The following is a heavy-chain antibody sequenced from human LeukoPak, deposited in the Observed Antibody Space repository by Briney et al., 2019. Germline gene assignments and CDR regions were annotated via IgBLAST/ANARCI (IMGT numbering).Heavy chain of an antibody. CDR3: ARFMISSRRAFDY. CDR1: GYSFTRYW. Sequence: GESLKISCKGSGYSFTRYWIGWVRQMPGKGLEWMGIIYPGDSDTRYSPSFQGQVTISADKSISTAYLQWSSLKASDTAMYYCARFMISSRRAFDYWGQGTLVTVSS. CDR2: IYPGDSDT. J-gene: IGHJ4*02. V-gene: IGHV5-51*01. D-gene: IGHD3-16*01.